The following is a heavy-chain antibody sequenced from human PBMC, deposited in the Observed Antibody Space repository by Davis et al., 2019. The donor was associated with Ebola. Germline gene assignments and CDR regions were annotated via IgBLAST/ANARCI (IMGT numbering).Heavy chain of an antibody. CDR2: ISSSSSYI. CDR1: GFTFSSYA. J-gene: IGHJ4*02. CDR3: ARTVQAFDY. V-gene: IGHV3-21*01. D-gene: IGHD1-1*01. Sequence: GESLKISCAASGFTFSSYAMSWVRQAPGKGLEWVSSISSSSSYIYYADSVKGRFTISRDNAKNSLYLQMNSLRAEDTAVYYCARTVQAFDYWGQGTLVTVSS.